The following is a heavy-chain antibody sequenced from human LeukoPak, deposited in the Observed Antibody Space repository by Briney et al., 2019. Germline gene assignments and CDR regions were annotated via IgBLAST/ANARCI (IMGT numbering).Heavy chain of an antibody. J-gene: IGHJ4*02. D-gene: IGHD1-26*01. V-gene: IGHV4-34*01. CDR1: GGSFSGYY. CDR3: SRESGPFSPFGH. CDR2: ISLSGHT. Sequence: PSETLSLTWAVYGGSFSGYYWSWVRQPPGQGLEWIGEISLSGHTNYNPSLRSRVTMSLDESKNHLSLILASVTAADTAIYYCSRESGPFSPFGHWGQGTLVTVTS.